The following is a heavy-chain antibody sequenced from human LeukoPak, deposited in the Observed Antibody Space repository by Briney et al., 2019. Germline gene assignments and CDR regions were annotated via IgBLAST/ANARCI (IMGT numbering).Heavy chain of an antibody. Sequence: PSETLSLTCTVSGGSISSYYWSWIRQPPGKGLEWIGYIYYSGSTNYNPSLKSRVTISVDTSKNQFSLKLSSVTATDTAVYYCARANGREYYFDYWGQGTLVTVSS. CDR1: GGSISSYY. D-gene: IGHD1-1*01. J-gene: IGHJ4*02. V-gene: IGHV4-59*01. CDR2: IYYSGST. CDR3: ARANGREYYFDY.